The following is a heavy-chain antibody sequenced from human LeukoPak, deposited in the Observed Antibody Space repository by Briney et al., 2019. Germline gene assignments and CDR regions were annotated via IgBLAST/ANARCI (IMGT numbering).Heavy chain of an antibody. CDR3: ARVGRFGESPLDY. D-gene: IGHD3-10*01. CDR1: GYTFTNYG. V-gene: IGHV1-18*01. Sequence: GSSVKVSCKASGYTFTNYGISWVRQAPGQGLEWMGWISVYNGNTNYAQKVQGRVTMTTDTSTSTAYMDLRSLRSDDTAVYYCARVGRFGESPLDYWGQGTLVTVSS. CDR2: ISVYNGNT. J-gene: IGHJ4*02.